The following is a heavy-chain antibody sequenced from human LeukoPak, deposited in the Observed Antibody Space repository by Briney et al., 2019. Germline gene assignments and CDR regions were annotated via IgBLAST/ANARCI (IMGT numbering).Heavy chain of an antibody. CDR2: IKQDGSER. CDR3: ARGGGDYVYFDY. V-gene: IGHV3-7*01. D-gene: IGHD4-17*01. J-gene: IGHJ4*02. CDR1: GFTFTKHW. Sequence: GGSLRLSCAASGFTFTKHWMTWVRQAPGKGLEWVANIKQDGSERNYVDTVKGRFIISRDNAKNLLYLQMNSLRAEDTAVYYCARGGGDYVYFDYWGQGTLVSVSS.